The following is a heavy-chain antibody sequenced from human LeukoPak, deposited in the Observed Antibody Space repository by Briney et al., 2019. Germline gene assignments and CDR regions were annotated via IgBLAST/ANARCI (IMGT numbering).Heavy chain of an antibody. V-gene: IGHV1-2*02. Sequence: GASVKVSCKASGYTFSDYYMHWVRQAPGQGLEWMGWINPNNGGTNYAQKFQGRVTMTRDTSISTAYLELNRLTSDDTAVYYCARVLARYGNLDYWGQGILVTVSS. CDR1: GYTFSDYY. CDR2: INPNNGGT. J-gene: IGHJ4*02. CDR3: ARVLARYGNLDY. D-gene: IGHD1-14*01.